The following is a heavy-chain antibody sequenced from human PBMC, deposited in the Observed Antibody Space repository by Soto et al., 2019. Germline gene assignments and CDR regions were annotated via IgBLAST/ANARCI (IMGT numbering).Heavy chain of an antibody. Sequence: ASVKVSCKASGYTFTSYDINWVRQATGQGLEWMGWMNPNSGNTGYAQKFQGRVTMTRNTSISTAYMELSSLRSEDTAVYYCARGLGDSSGYYIHYYYGMDVWGQGTTVTVSS. D-gene: IGHD3-22*01. J-gene: IGHJ6*02. V-gene: IGHV1-8*01. CDR1: GYTFTSYD. CDR3: ARGLGDSSGYYIHYYYGMDV. CDR2: MNPNSGNT.